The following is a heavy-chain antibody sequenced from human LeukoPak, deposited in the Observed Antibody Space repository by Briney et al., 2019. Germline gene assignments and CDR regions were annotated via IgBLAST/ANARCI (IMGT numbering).Heavy chain of an antibody. CDR3: ARNPLGIVGATTGPGGFDP. J-gene: IGHJ5*02. Sequence: PSETLSLTCTVSGGSISSNGYSWGWIRQPPGKGLEWIGNIYYSGNTYYNPSLKSRVTISVDTSKNQFSLKLSSVTAADTAVYYCARNPLGIVGATTGPGGFDPWGQGTLVTVSS. CDR2: IYYSGNT. D-gene: IGHD1-26*01. CDR1: GGSISSNGYS. V-gene: IGHV4-39*07.